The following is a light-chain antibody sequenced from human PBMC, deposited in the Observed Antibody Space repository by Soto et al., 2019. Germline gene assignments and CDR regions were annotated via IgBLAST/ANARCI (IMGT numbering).Light chain of an antibody. CDR2: KAS. J-gene: IGKJ2*01. CDR1: HSIGTW. CDR3: QQYNTYPYN. Sequence: DIQMTQSPSTLSASVGDRVSITCRASHSIGTWLAWHQQKPGKAPKSLINKASNLETVVPSRFNGSRSGTEFTLTISTLQPDDFATYCCQQYNTYPYNFGQGTKLEIK. V-gene: IGKV1-5*03.